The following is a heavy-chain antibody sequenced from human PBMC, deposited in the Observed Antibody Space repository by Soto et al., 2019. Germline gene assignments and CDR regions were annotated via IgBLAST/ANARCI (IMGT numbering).Heavy chain of an antibody. V-gene: IGHV1-46*01. Sequence: GASVKVSCKASGYTFTSYYMNWVRQAPGQGLEWMGIINPSGGSTSYAQKFQGRVTMTRDTSTSTVYMELSSLRSEDTAVYYCARDREPGIAAAGDAFDIWGQGTMVTVSS. J-gene: IGHJ3*02. CDR2: INPSGGST. D-gene: IGHD6-13*01. CDR1: GYTFTSYY. CDR3: ARDREPGIAAAGDAFDI.